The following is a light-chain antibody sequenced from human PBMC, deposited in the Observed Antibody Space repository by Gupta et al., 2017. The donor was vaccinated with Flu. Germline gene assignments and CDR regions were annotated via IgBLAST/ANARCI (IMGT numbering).Light chain of an antibody. V-gene: IGLV1-40*01. Sequence: QSVLTQPPSVSGAPGQRVTISCTGSSSNIGAGYEVHWYQQFPGTAPKLIIYANNNRPSGVSDRFSGSKSGTSASLAITXLXAEDEAXYYCQSYDRSLSGRGLFGTGTKVIVL. CDR1: SSNIGAGYE. CDR2: ANN. CDR3: QSYDRSLSGRGL. J-gene: IGLJ1*01.